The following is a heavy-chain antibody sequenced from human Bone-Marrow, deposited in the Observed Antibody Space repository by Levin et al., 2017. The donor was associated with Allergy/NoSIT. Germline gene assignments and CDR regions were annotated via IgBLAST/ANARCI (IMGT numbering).Heavy chain of an antibody. J-gene: IGHJ5*02. CDR3: AREPQYCSGGSCYSESWFDP. D-gene: IGHD2-15*01. CDR1: GGTFSSYA. Sequence: KISCKASGGTFSSYAISWVRQAPGQGLEWMGGIIPIFGTANYAQTFQGRVTITADESTSTAYMELSSLRSEDTAVYYCAREPQYCSGGSCYSESWFDPWGQGTLVTVSS. V-gene: IGHV1-69*01. CDR2: IIPIFGTA.